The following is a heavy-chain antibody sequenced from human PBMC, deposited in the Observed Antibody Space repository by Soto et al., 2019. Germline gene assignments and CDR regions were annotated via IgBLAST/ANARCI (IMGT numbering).Heavy chain of an antibody. CDR3: ARLTIFGEDV. J-gene: IGHJ6*02. CDR1: GGSISSSSYY. CDR2: IYYSGST. V-gene: IGHV4-39*01. D-gene: IGHD3-3*01. Sequence: SETLSLSCTVSGGSISSSSYYWGWIRQPPGKGLEWIGSIYYSGSTYYNPSLKSRVTISVDTSKNQFSLKLSSVTAADTAVYYCARLTIFGEDVWGQGTTVTVSS.